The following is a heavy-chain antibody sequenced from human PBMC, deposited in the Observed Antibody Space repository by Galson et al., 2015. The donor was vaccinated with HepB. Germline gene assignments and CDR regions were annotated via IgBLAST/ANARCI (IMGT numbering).Heavy chain of an antibody. CDR2: ISNEGSNR. J-gene: IGHJ4*02. CDR3: ASHIY. Sequence: SLRLSCAASGFTFSGYAMHWVRQAPGKGLEWVAVISNEGSNRYYADSVKGRFTLSRDNSKNTLYMQMNSLRAEDTAVYYCASHIYWGQGTLVTVSS. V-gene: IGHV3-30*04. CDR1: GFTFSGYA.